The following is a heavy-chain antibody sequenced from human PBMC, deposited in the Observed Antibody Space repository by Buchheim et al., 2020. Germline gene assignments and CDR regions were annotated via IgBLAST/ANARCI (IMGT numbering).Heavy chain of an antibody. V-gene: IGHV3-15*01. J-gene: IGHJ6*02. CDR3: TTSFIGADLYYYYYGMDV. Sequence: EVQLVESGGGLVKPGGSLRLSCAASGFTFSNAWMSWVRQAPGKGLEWVGRIKSKTDGGTTDYAAPVKGRFTISRDDSKNTLYLQMNSLKTEDTAVYYCTTSFIGADLYYYYYGMDVWGQGTT. CDR2: IKSKTDGGTT. CDR1: GFTFSNAW.